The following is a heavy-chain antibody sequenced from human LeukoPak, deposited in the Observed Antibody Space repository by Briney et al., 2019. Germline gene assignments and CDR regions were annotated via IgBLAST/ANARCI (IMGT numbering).Heavy chain of an antibody. V-gene: IGHV4-4*02. D-gene: IGHD6-25*01. CDR2: IYHSGST. CDR1: GVSISSRNW. CDR3: ARVAGKFDY. Sequence: TSETLSLTCAVSGVSISSRNWWSWVRQRPGKGLEWIGEIYHSGSTNYNPSLKSRVTISVDKSKNQFSLNLSSVTAADTAVYYCARVAGKFDYWGQGTLVTVSS. J-gene: IGHJ4*02.